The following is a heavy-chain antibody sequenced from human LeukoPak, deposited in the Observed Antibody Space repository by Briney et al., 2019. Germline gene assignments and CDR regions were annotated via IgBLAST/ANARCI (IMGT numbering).Heavy chain of an antibody. D-gene: IGHD4-17*01. J-gene: IGHJ6*03. CDR1: GYTFTGYY. V-gene: IGHV1-2*02. CDR3: ARRVGDYGDYYYYYMDV. Sequence: ASVKVSCKASGYTFTGYYMHWVRQAPGQGLEWMGWINPNSGGTNYAQKFQGRVTMTRDTSISTAYMELSRLRSDDTAVYYCARRVGDYGDYYYYYMDVWGKGTTVTVSS. CDR2: INPNSGGT.